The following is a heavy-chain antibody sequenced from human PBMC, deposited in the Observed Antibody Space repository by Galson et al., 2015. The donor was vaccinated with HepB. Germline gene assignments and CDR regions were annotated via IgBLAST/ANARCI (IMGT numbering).Heavy chain of an antibody. CDR2: INPKGGGT. CDR1: GYTFTGYY. J-gene: IGHJ6*02. CDR3: ARDRRVGYTPNYYAMDV. V-gene: IGHV1-2*06. Sequence: SVKVSCKASGYTFTGYYIHWVRQAPGQGLEWMGRINPKGGGTNYAQKFQGRVTMTRDTSISTAYMELSRLRSDDTAVYYCARDRRVGYTPNYYAMDVWGQGTTVTVSS. D-gene: IGHD5-24*01.